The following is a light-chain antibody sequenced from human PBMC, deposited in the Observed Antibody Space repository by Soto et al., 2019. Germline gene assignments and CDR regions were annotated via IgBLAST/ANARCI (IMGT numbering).Light chain of an antibody. CDR2: TAS. CDR1: QSIGKY. J-gene: IGKJ5*01. Sequence: DIQMPQSPSSLSASVGARVTITCRASQSIGKYLTWYQQKPGKAPNLLIYTASTLQSGVPSRFSGSGSGTYFTLTIHSLQPEDFATYYCQQSHSTVAFGQGTRLEIK. V-gene: IGKV1-39*01. CDR3: QQSHSTVA.